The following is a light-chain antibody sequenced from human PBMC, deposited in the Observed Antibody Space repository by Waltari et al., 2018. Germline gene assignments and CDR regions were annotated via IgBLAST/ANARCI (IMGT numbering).Light chain of an antibody. J-gene: IGKJ1*01. CDR1: QSVSSN. Sequence: EIVMTQSQDILSVSPGERTTLFCRASQSVSSNLAWYQQKPGQAPRLLIFGASSRATGVAARFSGSGSGTEFTLTISSLQSEDFAVYYCQQYNDWPQTFGQGTKVEIK. CDR3: QQYNDWPQT. V-gene: IGKV3-15*01. CDR2: GAS.